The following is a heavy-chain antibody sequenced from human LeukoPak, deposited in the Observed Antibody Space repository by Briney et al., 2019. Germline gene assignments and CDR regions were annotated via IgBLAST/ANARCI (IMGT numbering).Heavy chain of an antibody. CDR2: IFPIFGTA. Sequence: ASVKVSCKASGGTFSRYAISWVRQAPGQGLEWMGGIFPIFGTAKHAQKFQGRVTITADKSTSTAYMELSSLRSEGTAVYYCPRGPSITMVRGGQWYYYMDVWGKGATVTISS. V-gene: IGHV1-69*06. CDR3: PRGPSITMVRGGQWYYYMDV. J-gene: IGHJ6*03. CDR1: GGTFSRYA. D-gene: IGHD3-10*01.